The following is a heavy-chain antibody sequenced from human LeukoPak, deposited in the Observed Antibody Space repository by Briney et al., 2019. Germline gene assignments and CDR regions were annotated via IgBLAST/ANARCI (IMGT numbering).Heavy chain of an antibody. D-gene: IGHD5-18*01. CDR2: IYPGDSDT. Sequence: GESLKISCKGSGDSFSNYWIGWVRQTPGKGLEWMGIIYPGDSDTRYSPSFQGQVTISADKSISTAYLQWSSLKASDTAMYYCARRPQRHWFDPWGQGTLVTVSS. V-gene: IGHV5-51*01. CDR1: GDSFSNYW. J-gene: IGHJ5*02. CDR3: ARRPQRHWFDP.